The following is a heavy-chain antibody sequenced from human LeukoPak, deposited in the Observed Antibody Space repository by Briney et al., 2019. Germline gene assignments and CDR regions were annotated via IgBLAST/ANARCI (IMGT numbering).Heavy chain of an antibody. V-gene: IGHV4-61*01. Sequence: TSETLSLTCTVSGGSVSSGSYYWSWIRQPPGKGLEWIGYIYYSGSTNYNPSLKSRVTISVDTSKNQFSLRLSSVTAADTAVYYCAREGGTSTSFYDYWGQGTLVTVSS. D-gene: IGHD6-6*01. CDR1: GGSVSSGSYY. J-gene: IGHJ4*02. CDR3: AREGGTSTSFYDY. CDR2: IYYSGST.